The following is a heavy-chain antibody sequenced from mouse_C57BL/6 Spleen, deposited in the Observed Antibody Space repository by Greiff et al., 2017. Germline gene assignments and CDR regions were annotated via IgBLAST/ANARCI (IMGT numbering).Heavy chain of an antibody. CDR3: ARDGNSDY. J-gene: IGHJ2*01. CDR2: IDPSDSYT. Sequence: VQLQQPGAELVRPGTSVKLSCKASGYTFTSYWMHWVKQRPGQGLEWIGVIDPSDSYTNYNQKFKGKATLTVDTSSSTAYMQLSSLTSEDSAVYYCARDGNSDYWGQGTTLTVSS. CDR1: GYTFTSYW. D-gene: IGHD2-1*01. V-gene: IGHV1-59*01.